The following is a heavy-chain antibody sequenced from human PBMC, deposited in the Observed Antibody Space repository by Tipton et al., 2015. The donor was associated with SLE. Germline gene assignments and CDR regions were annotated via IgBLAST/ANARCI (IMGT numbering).Heavy chain of an antibody. J-gene: IGHJ3*02. Sequence: TLSLTCTVSGGSISSGSYYWSWIRQPPGKGLEWIGEINHSGSTNYNPSLKSRVTVSVDTSKNQFSLKLSSVTAADTAVYYCASLRIAVAGHAFDIWGQGTMVTVSS. D-gene: IGHD6-19*01. CDR3: ASLRIAVAGHAFDI. CDR2: INHSGST. CDR1: GGSISSGSYY. V-gene: IGHV4-39*07.